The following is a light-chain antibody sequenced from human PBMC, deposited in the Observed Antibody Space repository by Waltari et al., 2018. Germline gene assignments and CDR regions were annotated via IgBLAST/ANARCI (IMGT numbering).Light chain of an antibody. Sequence: EIVLTQSPVTLSLSPGQRATLSCMASQSVDNFLGWYHQKPGQAPRLLIYEATKRAPGIPARFSGGGSATDFTLTISSLEPEDVGLYYCHQGSTWPRTFGQGTKLEI. J-gene: IGKJ2*01. V-gene: IGKV3-11*01. CDR3: HQGSTWPRT. CDR2: EAT. CDR1: QSVDNF.